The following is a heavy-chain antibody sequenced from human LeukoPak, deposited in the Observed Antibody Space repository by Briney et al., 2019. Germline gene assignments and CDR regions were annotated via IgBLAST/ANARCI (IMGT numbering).Heavy chain of an antibody. J-gene: IGHJ2*01. V-gene: IGHV4-38-2*02. CDR2: LYHSETT. CDR3: ARVEVPRDINDWYFDL. Sequence: SETLSLTCTVSGYSIAHGFFWAWIRQPPGGGLEWIGSLYHSETTYYNTSLKSRISTSVDTAKNQFSLKLRLVTAADTAVYYCARVEVPRDINDWYFDLWGRGTLVTVSS. D-gene: IGHD2-15*01. CDR1: GYSIAHGFF.